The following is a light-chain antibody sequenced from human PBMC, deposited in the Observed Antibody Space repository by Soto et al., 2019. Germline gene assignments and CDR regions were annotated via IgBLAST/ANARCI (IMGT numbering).Light chain of an antibody. CDR3: SSYTSSITLL. CDR1: SSDVGGYNY. Sequence: QSVLTQPASVSGSPGQSITISCTGTSSDVGGYNYVSWYQQHPAKAPKLIIYEVSKRPSGVSNRFSGSKSGNTASLTISGLQGDDEADYYCSSYTSSITLLFGGGTKLTVL. V-gene: IGLV2-14*01. CDR2: EVS. J-gene: IGLJ2*01.